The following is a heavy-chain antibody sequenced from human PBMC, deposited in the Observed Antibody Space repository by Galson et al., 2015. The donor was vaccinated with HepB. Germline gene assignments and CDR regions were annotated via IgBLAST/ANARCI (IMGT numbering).Heavy chain of an antibody. J-gene: IGHJ4*02. V-gene: IGHV3-15*01. Sequence: SLRLSCAASGFTFSNAWMSWVRQAPGKGLEWVGRIKSKTDGGTTDYAAPVKGRFTISRDDSKNTLYLQMNSLKTEDTAVYYCTTVVVVTATYYFDYWGQGTLVTVSS. CDR1: GFTFSNAW. D-gene: IGHD2-21*02. CDR2: IKSKTDGGTT. CDR3: TTVVVVTATYYFDY.